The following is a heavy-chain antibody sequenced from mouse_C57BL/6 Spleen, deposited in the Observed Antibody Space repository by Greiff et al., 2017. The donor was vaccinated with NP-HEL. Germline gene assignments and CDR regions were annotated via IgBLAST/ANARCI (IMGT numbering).Heavy chain of an antibody. CDR1: GYTFTSYW. V-gene: IGHV1-52*01. J-gene: IGHJ2*01. Sequence: VQLQQSGAELVRPGSSVKLSCKASGYTFTSYWMHWVKQRPIQGLDWIGNIDPSDSETHYNQKFKDKATLTVDKSSSTAYMQLSSLTSEDSAVYYCARWSIYYGNYFDYWGQGTTLTVSS. D-gene: IGHD2-1*01. CDR2: IDPSDSET. CDR3: ARWSIYYGNYFDY.